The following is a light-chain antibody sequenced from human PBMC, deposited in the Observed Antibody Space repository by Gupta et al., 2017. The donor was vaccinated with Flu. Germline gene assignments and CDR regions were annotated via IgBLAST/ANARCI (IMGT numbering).Light chain of an antibody. Sequence: VTLGKPASISCSASQCRGYSHGNKYLYWFQQRPGQPPQLLIYKGSNRDSGVPDRFSGSGSGTDFTLKISRGEAEDVGVYYCMQVIHCPGTFGQGTKVEIK. CDR3: MQVIHCPGT. CDR1: QCRGYSHGNKY. V-gene: IGKV2-30*01. J-gene: IGKJ1*01. CDR2: KGS.